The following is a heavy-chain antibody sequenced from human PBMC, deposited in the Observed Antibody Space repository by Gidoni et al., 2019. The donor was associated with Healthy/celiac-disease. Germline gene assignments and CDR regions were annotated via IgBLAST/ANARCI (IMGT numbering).Heavy chain of an antibody. V-gene: IGHV3-23*01. J-gene: IGHJ4*02. CDR2: ISGSGGST. D-gene: IGHD2-15*01. CDR3: AKRGIVVVVGGFDY. CDR1: GFTFSSYA. Sequence: EVQLLESGGGLVQPGGSLRLSCSASGFTFSSYAMSWVRQAPGKGVGWVSAISGSGGSTYYADSVKGRFTISRDNSKNTLYLQMNSLRAEDTAVDYCAKRGIVVVVGGFDYWGQGTLVTVSS.